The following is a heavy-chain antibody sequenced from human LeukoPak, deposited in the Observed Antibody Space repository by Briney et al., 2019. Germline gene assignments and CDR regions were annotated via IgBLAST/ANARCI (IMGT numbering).Heavy chain of an antibody. D-gene: IGHD3-22*01. CDR2: IKQDGGEK. Sequence: GGSLRLSCVASGFTFSGHWMSWVRQAPGKGLEWVANIKQDGGEKYFVDSVKGRFTISRDNAKRSLYLQMNSLRVEDTAVYYCARVSGSTGYYKIGYWGQGTLVTVSS. CDR3: ARVSGSTGYYKIGY. CDR1: GFTFSGHW. J-gene: IGHJ4*02. V-gene: IGHV3-7*01.